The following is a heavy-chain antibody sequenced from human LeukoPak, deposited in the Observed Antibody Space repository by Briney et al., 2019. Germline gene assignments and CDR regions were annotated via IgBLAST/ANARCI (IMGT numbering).Heavy chain of an antibody. V-gene: IGHV1-24*01. J-gene: IGHJ2*01. D-gene: IGHD2-21*02. CDR1: GSTLIDLS. CDR3: VTDRARLFWYFDL. Sequence: GASVQFSCQVSGSTLIDLSIHWVRPAPGKGLEYVGGSDPEDGETFHAQNFQGRVTMTEDTSIDTAYMELSRLRSEDTAVYYCVTDRARLFWYFDLWGRGTLVTVSS. CDR2: SDPEDGET.